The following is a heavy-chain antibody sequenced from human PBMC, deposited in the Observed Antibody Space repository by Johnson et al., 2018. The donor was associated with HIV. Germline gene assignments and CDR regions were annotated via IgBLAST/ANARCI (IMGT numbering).Heavy chain of an antibody. CDR3: AKDTYDSDAFDI. J-gene: IGHJ3*02. Sequence: QVQLVESGGGVVQPGGSLRLSCAASGFTFSSYGMHWVRQAPGKGLERVAFIRYDGSNKYYADSVKGRFTISRDNSKNTLYLQMNSLRAEDTAVYYCAKDTYDSDAFDIWGQGTMVTVSS. D-gene: IGHD3-22*01. CDR2: IRYDGSNK. V-gene: IGHV3-30*02. CDR1: GFTFSSYG.